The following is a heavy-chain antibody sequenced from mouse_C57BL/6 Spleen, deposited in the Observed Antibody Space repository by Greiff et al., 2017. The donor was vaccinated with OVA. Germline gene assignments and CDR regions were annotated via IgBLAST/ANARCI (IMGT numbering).Heavy chain of an antibody. CDR3: ARNYYGSSFYWYVDV. Sequence: QVQLKESGPGLVQPSQCLSITCTVSGFSLTSYGVHWVRQSPGKGLEWLGVIWSGGSTDNNAAFISRLSISKDNSKSQVFFKMNSLQADYTAIYYCARNYYGSSFYWYVDVWGTGTTVTVSS. CDR2: IWSGGST. D-gene: IGHD1-1*01. V-gene: IGHV2-2*01. CDR1: GFSLTSYG. J-gene: IGHJ1*03.